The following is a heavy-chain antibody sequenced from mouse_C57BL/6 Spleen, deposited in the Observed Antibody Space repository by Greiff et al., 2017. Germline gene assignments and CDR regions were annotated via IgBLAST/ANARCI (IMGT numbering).Heavy chain of an antibody. D-gene: IGHD2-14*01. CDR2: IYPGSGST. CDR1: GYTFTSYW. J-gene: IGHJ3*01. V-gene: IGHV1-55*01. Sequence: QVQLQQSGAELVKPGASVKMSCKASGYTFTSYWITWVKQRPGQGLEWIGDIYPGSGSTNYNEKFKSKATLTVDTSSSTAYMQLSSLTSEDSAVYYCARSGTAKSWFAYWGQGTLVTVSA. CDR3: ARSGTAKSWFAY.